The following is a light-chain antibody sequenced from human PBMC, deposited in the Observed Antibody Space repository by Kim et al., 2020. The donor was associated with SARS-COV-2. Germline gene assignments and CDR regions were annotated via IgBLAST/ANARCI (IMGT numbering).Light chain of an antibody. CDR1: SGSIASNY. CDR2: EDK. CDR3: QSYYTNNVV. J-gene: IGLJ7*01. Sequence: NFMLTQPHSVSESPGKTVTISSTRSSGSIASNYVQWYQQRPGSAPTPLIYEDKQRPSGVPDRFSGSIDSSSNSAYLSISGLRTEDEAAYYCQSYYTNNVVFGGGTQLTVL. V-gene: IGLV6-57*03.